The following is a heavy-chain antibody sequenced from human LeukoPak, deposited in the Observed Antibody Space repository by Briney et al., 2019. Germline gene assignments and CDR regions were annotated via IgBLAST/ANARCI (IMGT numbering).Heavy chain of an antibody. Sequence: GGSLRYSCAASGFTFSSYSMNWVRQAPGKGLEWVSSISSSSSYIYYADSVKGRFTISRDNAKNSLYLQMNSLRAEDTAVYYCARHYPVVVPAASTLGIAAAGLFDYWGQGTLVTVSS. CDR2: ISSSSSYI. CDR3: ARHYPVVVPAASTLGIAAAGLFDY. D-gene: IGHD2-2*01. J-gene: IGHJ4*02. V-gene: IGHV3-21*01. CDR1: GFTFSSYS.